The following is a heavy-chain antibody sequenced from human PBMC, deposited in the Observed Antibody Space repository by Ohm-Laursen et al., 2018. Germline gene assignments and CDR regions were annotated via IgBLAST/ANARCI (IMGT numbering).Heavy chain of an antibody. D-gene: IGHD2-2*01. CDR2: ISSSGSFI. J-gene: IGHJ4*02. V-gene: IGHV3-11*01. CDR1: GFSFSDYF. Sequence: SLSLSCTASGFSFSDYFMSWIRQAPGKGLEWISFISSSGSFIYYADSVKGRFTVSRDNAKNSLFLQMNSLRAEDTAVYYCARNSSTWGRSVDYWGQGALVTVSS. CDR3: ARNSSTWGRSVDY.